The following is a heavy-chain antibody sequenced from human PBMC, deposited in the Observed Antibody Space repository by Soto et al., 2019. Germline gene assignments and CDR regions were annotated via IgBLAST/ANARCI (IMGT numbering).Heavy chain of an antibody. CDR2: ISYDGSNK. CDR1: GFTFSSYA. V-gene: IGHV3-30-3*01. Sequence: GGSLRLSCAASGFTFSSYAMHWVRQAPGKGLEWVAVISYDGSNKYYADSVKGRFTISRDNSKNTLYLQMNSLRAEDTAVYYCARGKMTTGLTPRSYYYYYGMDVWGQGTTVTVSS. J-gene: IGHJ6*02. CDR3: ARGKMTTGLTPRSYYYYYGMDV. D-gene: IGHD4-4*01.